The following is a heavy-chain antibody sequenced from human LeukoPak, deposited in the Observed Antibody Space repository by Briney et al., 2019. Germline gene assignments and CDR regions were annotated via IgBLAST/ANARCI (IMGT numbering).Heavy chain of an antibody. CDR3: AAKWELLHHFDY. D-gene: IGHD1-26*01. CDR1: GFTFTSSA. Sequence: SVKVSCKASGFTFTSSAVQWVRQARGQRLEWIGWIVVGSGNTNYAQKFQERVTITRDMSTSTAYMELSSLRSEDTAVYYCAAKWELLHHFDYWGQGTLVTVSS. J-gene: IGHJ4*02. CDR2: IVVGSGNT. V-gene: IGHV1-58*01.